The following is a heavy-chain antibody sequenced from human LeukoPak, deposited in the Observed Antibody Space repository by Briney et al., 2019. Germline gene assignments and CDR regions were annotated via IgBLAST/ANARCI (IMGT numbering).Heavy chain of an antibody. CDR3: AKASSGPLYFQH. CDR1: GFTFSSYA. Sequence: GGSLRLSCAASGFTFSSYAMSWVRQAPGKGLEWVAAISGSGGSTYYADSVKGRFTISRDNSKNTLYLQMNSLRAEDTAVYYCAKASSGPLYFQHWGQGTLVTVSS. CDR2: ISGSGGST. J-gene: IGHJ1*01. V-gene: IGHV3-23*01. D-gene: IGHD3-22*01.